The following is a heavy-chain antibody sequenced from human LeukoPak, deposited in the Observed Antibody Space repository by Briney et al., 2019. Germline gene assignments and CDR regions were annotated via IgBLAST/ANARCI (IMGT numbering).Heavy chain of an antibody. CDR1: GFTFSSYA. J-gene: IGHJ6*02. V-gene: IGHV3-30-3*01. CDR2: ISYDGSKK. Sequence: GRSLRLSCAASGFTFSSYAMHWVRQAPGKGLDWVAVISYDGSKKYHADSVKGRFTISRDNSNKMQYLEMDSLRADDTAVYYCARGGDFWSGYKTHEYGLDVWGQGTTVTVSS. D-gene: IGHD3-3*01. CDR3: ARGGDFWSGYKTHEYGLDV.